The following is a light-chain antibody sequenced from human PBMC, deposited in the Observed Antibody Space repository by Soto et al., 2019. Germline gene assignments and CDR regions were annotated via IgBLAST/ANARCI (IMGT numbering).Light chain of an antibody. CDR2: EVS. Sequence: QSALTQPASVSGSPGQSITISCTGTSSDVGVYDFASWYQQHPGKGPKLLIYEVSNRPSGVSNRFSGSKSGNTASLTISGLQSEDEADYYCSSYTTSATLVFGGGTKLTVL. CDR3: SSYTTSATLV. V-gene: IGLV2-14*01. CDR1: SSDVGVYDF. J-gene: IGLJ3*02.